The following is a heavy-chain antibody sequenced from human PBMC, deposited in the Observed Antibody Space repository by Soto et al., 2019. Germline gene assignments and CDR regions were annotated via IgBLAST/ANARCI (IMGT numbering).Heavy chain of an antibody. CDR3: ARAGNTVNFDF. D-gene: IGHD4-4*01. CDR2: IIPILGIA. Sequence: ASVKVSCKASGGTFSSYAISWVRQAPGQGLEWMGRIIPILGIANYAQKFQGRVTITADKSTSTAYMELSSLRSEDTAVYFCARAGNTVNFDFWGQGTLVTVSS. J-gene: IGHJ4*02. V-gene: IGHV1-69*04. CDR1: GGTFSSYA.